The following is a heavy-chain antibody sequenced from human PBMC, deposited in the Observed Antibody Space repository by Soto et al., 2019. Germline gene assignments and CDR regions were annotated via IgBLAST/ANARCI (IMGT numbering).Heavy chain of an antibody. CDR3: ASDPTYVTSGYFDL. Sequence: GGSLRLSFAASGCTVSSNYMNWVRRAPGKGPEWASVIYSDGSTYYADSEKGRVTISRDNSKNTLYLQMNSLRAEDTAVYYCASDPTYVTSGYFDLWGRGTLVTVSS. V-gene: IGHV3-53*01. CDR1: GCTVSSNY. D-gene: IGHD2-15*01. CDR2: IYSDGST. J-gene: IGHJ2*01.